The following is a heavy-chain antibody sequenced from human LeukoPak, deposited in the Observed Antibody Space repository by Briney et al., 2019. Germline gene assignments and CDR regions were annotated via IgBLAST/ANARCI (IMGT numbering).Heavy chain of an antibody. J-gene: IGHJ3*02. Sequence: GGSLRLSCAASGFTFSSYIMNGVRQAPGKGLEWVSSISSSSSYIYYADSVKGRFTISRDNAKNSLYLQMSSLRAEDTAVYYCARDRLDDAFDIWGQGTMLTVSS. CDR3: ARDRLDDAFDI. D-gene: IGHD1-1*01. CDR2: ISSSSSYI. CDR1: GFTFSSYI. V-gene: IGHV3-21*01.